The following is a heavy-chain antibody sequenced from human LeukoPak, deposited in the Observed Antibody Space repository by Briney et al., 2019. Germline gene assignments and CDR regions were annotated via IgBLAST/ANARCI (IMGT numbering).Heavy chain of an antibody. CDR2: SYPCDSDT. Sequence: GESLKISCKGSGYSFTSYWIGRVRQMPGKGLAWMGISYPCDSDTRYSPSFQGQVTISADKSISTAYLQWSSLKASDTAMYYCARRARACTNGVCYAYYMDVWGKGTTVTVSS. D-gene: IGHD2-8*01. V-gene: IGHV5-51*01. J-gene: IGHJ6*03. CDR1: GYSFTSYW. CDR3: ARRARACTNGVCYAYYMDV.